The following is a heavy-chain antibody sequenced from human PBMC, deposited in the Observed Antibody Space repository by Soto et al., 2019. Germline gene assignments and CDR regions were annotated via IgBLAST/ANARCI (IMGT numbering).Heavy chain of an antibody. CDR1: GFTFSSYG. CDR3: ARDPELIVATTHYYYGMDV. D-gene: IGHD5-12*01. V-gene: IGHV3-33*01. J-gene: IGHJ6*02. CDR2: IWYDGSNK. Sequence: QVQLVESGGGVVQPGRSLRLSCAASGFTFSSYGMHWVRQAPGKGLEWVAVIWYDGSNKYYADSVKGRFTISRDNSKNTLYLQMNSLRAEDTAVYYCARDPELIVATTHYYYGMDVWGQGTTVTVS.